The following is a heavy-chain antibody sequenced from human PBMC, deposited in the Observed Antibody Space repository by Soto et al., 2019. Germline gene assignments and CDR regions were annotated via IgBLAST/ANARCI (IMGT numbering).Heavy chain of an antibody. D-gene: IGHD3-9*01. V-gene: IGHV3-30*18. J-gene: IGHJ5*02. CDR2: ISYDGSNK. CDR1: GFNFSSYG. CDR3: AKERGYYDILTGSTWFDP. Sequence: PGGSLRLSCAASGFNFSSYGMHWVRQAPGKGLEWVAVISYDGSNKYYADSVKGRFTISRDNSKNTLYLQMNSLRAEDTAVYYCAKERGYYDILTGSTWFDPWGQGTLVTVSS.